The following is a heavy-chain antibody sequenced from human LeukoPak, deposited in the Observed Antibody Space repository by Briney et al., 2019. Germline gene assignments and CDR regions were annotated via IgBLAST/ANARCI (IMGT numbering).Heavy chain of an antibody. Sequence: PSDTVSLTCTVSGGSISSCSYYWGWIRQPPGKGLVWFGSIYYSGSTYYNPSLKSRVTICVDTSNNQYSLQLGSVTAADTVCYYCARHHDDFDPGGQGTLVTVSS. CDR2: IYYSGST. D-gene: IGHD1-1*01. V-gene: IGHV4-39*01. J-gene: IGHJ5*02. CDR1: GGSISSCSYY. CDR3: ARHHDDFDP.